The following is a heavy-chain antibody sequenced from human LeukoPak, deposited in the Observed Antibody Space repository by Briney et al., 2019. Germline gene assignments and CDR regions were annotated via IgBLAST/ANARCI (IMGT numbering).Heavy chain of an antibody. CDR1: GFTFSSYS. CDR3: ARENTVTTVGDY. CDR2: ISSSSSYI. J-gene: IGHJ4*02. Sequence: GGSLRLSCAASGFTFSSYSMNWVRQAPGKGLEWVSSISSSSSYIYYADSVKGRFTISRDNAKNSLYLQMNSLRAEDTAVYYCARENTVTTVGDYWGQGTLVTVSS. V-gene: IGHV3-21*01. D-gene: IGHD4-17*01.